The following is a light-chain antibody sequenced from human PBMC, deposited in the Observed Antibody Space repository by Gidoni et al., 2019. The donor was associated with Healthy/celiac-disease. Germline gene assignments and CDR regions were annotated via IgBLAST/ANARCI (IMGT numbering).Light chain of an antibody. CDR2: DAS. CDR1: QSVSSY. Sequence: EIVLTQSPATLSLSPGERATLSCRASQSVSSYLAWYQQKPGQAPRLLIYDASNRATGIPARFSGSGSGTDFTLTISSLGPEDLAVYYCQQRSNWPPLTFXGXTKVEIK. J-gene: IGKJ4*01. CDR3: QQRSNWPPLT. V-gene: IGKV3-11*01.